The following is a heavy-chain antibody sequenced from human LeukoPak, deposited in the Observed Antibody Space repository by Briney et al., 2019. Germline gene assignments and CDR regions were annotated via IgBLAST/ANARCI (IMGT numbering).Heavy chain of an antibody. Sequence: GGSLRLSCAASGFTFSPYAMHWVRQAPGKGLEYVSSISSEGKTTYYADSVKGRFTISRDNSKNTLYLQMSSLRPEDTAVYYCVKDRWVDHWGQGTLVTVSS. J-gene: IGHJ4*02. CDR2: ISSEGKTT. CDR1: GFTFSPYA. CDR3: VKDRWVDH. D-gene: IGHD6-13*01. V-gene: IGHV3-64D*06.